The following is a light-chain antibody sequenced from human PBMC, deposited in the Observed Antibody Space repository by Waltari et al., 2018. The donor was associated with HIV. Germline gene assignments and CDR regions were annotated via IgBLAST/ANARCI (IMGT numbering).Light chain of an antibody. CDR1: QSVGSN. V-gene: IGKV3-20*01. CDR2: GAS. J-gene: IGKJ1*01. Sequence: EIVLTQSPDTLSLSPGERATLSCRARQSVGSNLAWFQQKPGRAPRLLIYGASSRATGIPDRFIGSGSGTHFTLTISRLEPEDFAVYFCHQYGGSPQTFGQGTRVEIK. CDR3: HQYGGSPQT.